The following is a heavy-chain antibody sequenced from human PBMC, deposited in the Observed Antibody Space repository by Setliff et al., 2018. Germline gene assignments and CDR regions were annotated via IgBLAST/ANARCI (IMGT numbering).Heavy chain of an antibody. V-gene: IGHV3-23*03. CDR2: IYSGDRNT. D-gene: IGHD1-7*01. Sequence: LRLSCVASGFTFPDYAMSWVRQAPGKGLEWVSTIYSGDRNTFYTDSVKGRFTIFRDGSKNTLFLHMTSLRAEDTAVYYCAKPQVELRWGFESWGQGTPVTVSS. J-gene: IGHJ4*02. CDR3: AKPQVELRWGFES. CDR1: GFTFPDYA.